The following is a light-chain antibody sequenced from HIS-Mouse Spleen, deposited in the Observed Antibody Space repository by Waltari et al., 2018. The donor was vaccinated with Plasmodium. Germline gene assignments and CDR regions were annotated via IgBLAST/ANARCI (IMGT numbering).Light chain of an antibody. J-gene: IGKJ3*01. CDR3: QQYNNWSFT. CDR2: GAS. V-gene: IGKV3-15*01. CDR1: QSVSSN. Sequence: IVITQSPATLSVSPEERAPLSCRASQSVSSNLAWYQQKPGQAPRLLIYGASTRATGIPARFSGSGSGTEFTLTISSLQSEDFAVYYCQQYNNWSFTFGPGTKVDIK.